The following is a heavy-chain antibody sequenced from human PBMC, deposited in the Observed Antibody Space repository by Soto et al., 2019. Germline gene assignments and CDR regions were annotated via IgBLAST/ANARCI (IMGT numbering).Heavy chain of an antibody. CDR2: IYYRGST. Sequence: SETLSLTCTASGGSISSYYWSWIRQPPGKGLEWIEYIYYRGSTXYNPSLXSXXXXXXXXXKNQFSLKLSSVTAADTAVYYCARSSGYSGYFDYWGQGTRVTVSS. V-gene: IGHV4-59*01. CDR3: ARSSGYSGYFDY. D-gene: IGHD3-3*01. J-gene: IGHJ4*02. CDR1: GGSISSYY.